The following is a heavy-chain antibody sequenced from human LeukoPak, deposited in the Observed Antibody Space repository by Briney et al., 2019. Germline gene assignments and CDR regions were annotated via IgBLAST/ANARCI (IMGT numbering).Heavy chain of an antibody. CDR1: GFTFSSYE. CDR2: ISSSGSTI. V-gene: IGHV3-48*03. CDR3: AKEDCSGGSCYLSTWVDACMDV. Sequence: PGGSLRLSCAASGFTFSSYEMNWVRQAPGKGLEWVSYISSSGSTIYYADSVKGRFTISRDNSKNTLYLQMNSLRAEDTAVYYCAKEDCSGGSCYLSTWVDACMDVWGKGTTVTVSS. D-gene: IGHD2-15*01. J-gene: IGHJ6*03.